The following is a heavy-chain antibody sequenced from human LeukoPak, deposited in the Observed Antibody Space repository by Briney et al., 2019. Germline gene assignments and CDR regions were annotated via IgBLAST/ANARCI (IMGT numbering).Heavy chain of an antibody. Sequence: ASVKVSCKASGYTFTDYYIHWVRQAPGQGLEWMGWINPNSGGTNYAQKFQGRVTMTRGTSISTAYMELSRLRSDDTAVYYCARGVLIQGRGAFDIWGQGAMVTVSS. CDR1: GYTFTDYY. V-gene: IGHV1-2*02. D-gene: IGHD3-9*01. CDR2: INPNSGGT. CDR3: ARGVLIQGRGAFDI. J-gene: IGHJ3*02.